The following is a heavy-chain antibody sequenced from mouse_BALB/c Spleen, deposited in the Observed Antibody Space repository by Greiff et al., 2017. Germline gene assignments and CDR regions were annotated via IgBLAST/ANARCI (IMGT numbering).Heavy chain of an antibody. J-gene: IGHJ2*01. D-gene: IGHD1-1*01. CDR1: GYTFTSYW. V-gene: IGHV1S81*02. Sequence: LQQSGAELVKPGASVKLSCKASGYTFTSYWMHWVKQRPGQGLEWIGEINPSNGRTNYNEKFKSKATLTVDKSSSTAYMQLSSLTSEDSAVYYCAGHYYGSKDYWGQGTTLTVSS. CDR3: AGHYYGSKDY. CDR2: INPSNGRT.